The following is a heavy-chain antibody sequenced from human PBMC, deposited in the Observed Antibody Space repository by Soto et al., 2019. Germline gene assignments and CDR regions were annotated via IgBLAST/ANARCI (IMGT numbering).Heavy chain of an antibody. D-gene: IGHD3-10*01. CDR2: IYYSGST. Sequence: QVQLQESGPGLVKPSQTLSLTSTVSGGSISSGGYYWSWIRQHPGKGLEWIGYIYYSGSTYYNPSLKSRLTISVDTSKNQFSLKLSSVTAADTAVYYCAASAYYYGSGLLGWWGQGTLVTVSS. J-gene: IGHJ4*02. CDR3: AASAYYYGSGLLGW. CDR1: GGSISSGGYY. V-gene: IGHV4-31*03.